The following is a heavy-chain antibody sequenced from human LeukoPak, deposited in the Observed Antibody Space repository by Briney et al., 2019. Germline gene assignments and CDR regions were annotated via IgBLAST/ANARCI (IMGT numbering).Heavy chain of an antibody. CDR3: ARQAPFGGY. D-gene: IGHD4-23*01. Sequence: GGSLRLSCAASGFTLSGCWMNWVRQAPGKGLEWVSYISSSGSTIYYADSVKGRFTISRDNAENSLYLQMNSLRAEDTAVYYCARQAPFGGYWGQGTLVTVSS. J-gene: IGHJ4*02. V-gene: IGHV3-48*04. CDR2: ISSSGSTI. CDR1: GFTLSGCW.